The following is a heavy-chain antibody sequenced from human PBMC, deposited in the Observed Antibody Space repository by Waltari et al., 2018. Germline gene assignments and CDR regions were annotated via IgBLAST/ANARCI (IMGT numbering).Heavy chain of an antibody. CDR2: ISGSGGST. V-gene: IGHV3-23*01. Sequence: EVQLLESGGGLVQPGGSLRLSCAASGFTFSSYAMSWVRQAPGKGLEWVSAISGSGGSTYYADSLKGRFTISRDNSKNTLYLQMNSLRAEDTAVYYCAKVGGGITIFGVVSATYYFDYWGQGTLVTVSS. CDR3: AKVGGGITIFGVVSATYYFDY. CDR1: GFTFSSYA. J-gene: IGHJ4*02. D-gene: IGHD3-3*01.